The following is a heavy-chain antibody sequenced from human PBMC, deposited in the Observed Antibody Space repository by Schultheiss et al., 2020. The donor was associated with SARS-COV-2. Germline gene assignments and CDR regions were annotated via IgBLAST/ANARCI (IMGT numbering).Heavy chain of an antibody. J-gene: IGHJ5*02. Sequence: GESLKISCAASGFTFSSYDMHWVRQATGKGLEWVSAIGTAGDPYYPGSVKGRFTISRDNAKNTLYLQMNSLRAEDTAVYYCAKDLNNWNYNWFDPWGQGTLVTVSS. CDR3: AKDLNNWNYNWFDP. CDR2: IGTAGDP. D-gene: IGHD1-7*01. V-gene: IGHV3-13*05. CDR1: GFTFSSYD.